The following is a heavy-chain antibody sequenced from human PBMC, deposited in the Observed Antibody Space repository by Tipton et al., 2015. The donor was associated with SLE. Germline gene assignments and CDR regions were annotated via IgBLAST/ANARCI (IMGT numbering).Heavy chain of an antibody. CDR2: ISGSGGST. CDR1: GFTFSSYA. V-gene: IGHV3-23*01. D-gene: IGHD3-16*01. CDR3: AKRWGREDY. J-gene: IGHJ4*02. Sequence: GSLRLSCAASGFTFSSYAMSWVRQAPGKGLEWVSVISGSGGSTYYADPVKGRFPISRDNSKNTLYLQMNSLRAEDTAVYYCAKRWGREDYWGQGTLVTVSS.